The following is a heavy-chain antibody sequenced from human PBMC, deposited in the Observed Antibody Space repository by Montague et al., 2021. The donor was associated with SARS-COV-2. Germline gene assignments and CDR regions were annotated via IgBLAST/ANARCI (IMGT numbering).Heavy chain of an antibody. D-gene: IGHD2-15*01. CDR2: TYYRSEWYH. CDR1: GDSVSSNPAT. CDR3: ARTTTRMLYPENAFDI. Sequence: CAISGDSVSSNPATWNWIRQSPSRGLEWLGRTYYRSEWYHDYAISLKSRITINPDTSKNQFSLQLSSVAPEDTAVFYCARTTTRMLYPENAFDIWGQGTMVTVSS. V-gene: IGHV6-1*01. J-gene: IGHJ3*02.